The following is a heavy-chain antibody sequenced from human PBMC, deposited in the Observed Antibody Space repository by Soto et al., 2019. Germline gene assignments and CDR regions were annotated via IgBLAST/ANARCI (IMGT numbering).Heavy chain of an antibody. CDR2: IPVGGST. CDR1: GFICSSYD. CDR3: AKATATSGGAFEI. J-gene: IGHJ3*02. D-gene: IGHD1-1*01. V-gene: IGHV3-23*01. Sequence: PGGSLRLSCAVSGFICSSYDMSWVRHAPGKGLEWVSTIPVGGSTHYEDSVKGRFTISRDTSKNTVYLQMNSLTAGDTAFYYCAKATATSGGAFEIYGQGTMVTVSS.